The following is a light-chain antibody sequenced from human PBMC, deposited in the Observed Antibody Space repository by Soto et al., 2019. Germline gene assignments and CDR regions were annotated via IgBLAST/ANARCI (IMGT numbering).Light chain of an antibody. Sequence: EIVMTQSPATLSVSPGERATLSCRASQSVNSNLAWYRQKPRQAPRLLISDASTRATGVPARFSSSGSGTEFTLTISSLQSEDSGIYYCHQHNFSPPLTFGGGTKVEIK. CDR3: HQHNFSPPLT. J-gene: IGKJ4*01. CDR1: QSVNSN. V-gene: IGKV3-15*01. CDR2: DAS.